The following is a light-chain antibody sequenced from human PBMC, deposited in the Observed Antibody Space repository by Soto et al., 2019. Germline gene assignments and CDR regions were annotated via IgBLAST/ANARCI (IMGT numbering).Light chain of an antibody. CDR1: QTVNSGY. Sequence: EIVLTQSPGTLSLSRWETATLSCRASQTVNSGYLAWFQQRPGQAPRLLIFATSRRATDIPDRFSGSGSGTDFTLAIRRLEPEDFAVYYCQQYGSSPFTFGGGTKVDIK. CDR2: ATS. CDR3: QQYGSSPFT. V-gene: IGKV3-20*01. J-gene: IGKJ4*01.